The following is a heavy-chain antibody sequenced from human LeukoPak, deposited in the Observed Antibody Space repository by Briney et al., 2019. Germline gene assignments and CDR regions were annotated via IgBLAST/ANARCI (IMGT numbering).Heavy chain of an antibody. CDR1: GFTFSSYS. Sequence: GSLRLSCAASGFTFSSYSMNWVRQAPGKGLEWVSAISGSGGSTYYADSVKGRFTISRDNSKNTLYLQMNSLRAEDTAVYYCANFWELEGLDYWGQGTLVTVSS. D-gene: IGHD1-26*01. CDR3: ANFWELEGLDY. J-gene: IGHJ4*02. CDR2: ISGSGGST. V-gene: IGHV3-23*01.